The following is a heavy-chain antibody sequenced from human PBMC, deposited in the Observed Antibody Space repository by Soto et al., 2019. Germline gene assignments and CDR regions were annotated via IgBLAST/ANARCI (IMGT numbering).Heavy chain of an antibody. CDR3: ATPRSKGVY. Sequence: SVKVSCKASGCTFSSYTISWVRQAPGQGLEWMGRIIPILGIANYAQKFQGRVTITEDTSTDTAYMELSSLRSEDTAVYYCATPRSKGVYWGQGTLVTVSS. CDR1: GCTFSSYT. CDR2: IIPILGIA. J-gene: IGHJ4*02. D-gene: IGHD3-16*01. V-gene: IGHV1-69*02.